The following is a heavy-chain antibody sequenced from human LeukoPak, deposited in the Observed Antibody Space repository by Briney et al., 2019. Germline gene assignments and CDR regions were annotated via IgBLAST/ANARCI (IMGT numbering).Heavy chain of an antibody. Sequence: GGSLRLSCAASGFTVSSNCMTWVRQAPGEGLEWVSLIYSGGSTYYADSVKGRFSISRDNSKNTMYLQMNSLRAEDTALYYCARMAAVLYDALDIWGQGTMVTVSS. CDR3: ARMAAVLYDALDI. J-gene: IGHJ3*02. CDR2: IYSGGST. D-gene: IGHD6-13*01. V-gene: IGHV3-53*01. CDR1: GFTVSSNC.